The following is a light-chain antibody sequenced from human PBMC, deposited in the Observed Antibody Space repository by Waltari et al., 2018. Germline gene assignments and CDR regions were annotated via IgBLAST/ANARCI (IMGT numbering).Light chain of an antibody. Sequence: QSVLTQPPSASGTPGQRVTISCSGSSYNIGGNIVNWYRQVPGTAPKLLIHSNGLRPSGVPERFSGSKSGTSASLAISGLQSEDEADYYCVAWDDTLSGMVFGGGTKLTGL. V-gene: IGLV1-44*01. CDR1: SYNIGGNI. CDR2: SNG. J-gene: IGLJ3*02. CDR3: VAWDDTLSGMV.